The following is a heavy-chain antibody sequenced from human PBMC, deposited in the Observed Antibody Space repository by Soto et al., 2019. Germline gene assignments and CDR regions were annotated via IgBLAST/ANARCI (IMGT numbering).Heavy chain of an antibody. V-gene: IGHV1-69*01. J-gene: IGHJ6*02. CDR3: ARGCSGGSGYSYYCMDV. D-gene: IGHD2-15*01. CDR1: GGTCSSYA. Sequence: QVQLVQSGAEVKKPGSSVKVSCKASGGTCSSYAISWVRQAPGQGLEWMGGIIPIFGTANYAQKFQGRVTITADESTSTAYMELSSLRSEDTAVYYCARGCSGGSGYSYYCMDVWGQGTTVTVSS. CDR2: IIPIFGTA.